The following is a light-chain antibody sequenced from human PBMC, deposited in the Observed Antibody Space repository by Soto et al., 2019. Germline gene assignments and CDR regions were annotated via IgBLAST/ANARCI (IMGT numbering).Light chain of an antibody. V-gene: IGLV1-40*01. CDR3: QSYDRGLRGV. CDR1: NSNMGAGYA. J-gene: IGLJ2*01. Sequence: QAVVTQPPSVSGAPGQRVTISCTANNSNMGAGYAVQWYQQLPGTAPKLLIFGNTNRPSGVPDRFSGSRSDTSASLSITGLQAEDEADYYCQSYDRGLRGVFGGGTKLTVL. CDR2: GNT.